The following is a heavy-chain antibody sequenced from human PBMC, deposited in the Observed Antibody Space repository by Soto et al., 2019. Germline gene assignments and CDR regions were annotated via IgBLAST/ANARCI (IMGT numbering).Heavy chain of an antibody. Sequence: QVQLVESGGGVVQPGRSLRLSCAASGFTFSSYGMHWVRQAPGKGLERVAVIWYDGSNKYYADSVKGRFTISRDNSKNTLYLQMNSLRAEDTAVYYCARAIAAAGRPAHYYGMDVWGQGTTVTVSS. CDR2: IWYDGSNK. D-gene: IGHD6-13*01. V-gene: IGHV3-33*01. CDR1: GFTFSSYG. J-gene: IGHJ6*02. CDR3: ARAIAAAGRPAHYYGMDV.